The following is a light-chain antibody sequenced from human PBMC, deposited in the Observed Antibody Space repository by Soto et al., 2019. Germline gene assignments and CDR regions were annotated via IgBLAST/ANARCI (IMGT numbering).Light chain of an antibody. J-gene: IGLJ1*01. CDR3: SSHTSKNTLV. CDR1: SSDVGGYNY. V-gene: IGLV2-14*01. CDR2: EVR. Sequence: QSVLTQPASVSASPGQSITISCTGTSSDVGGYNYVSWYQQHPGNAPKLMIYEVRNRPSGVSNRFSGSKSGNTASLTISRLQAEDEADYYCSSHTSKNTLVFGSGTKLTVL.